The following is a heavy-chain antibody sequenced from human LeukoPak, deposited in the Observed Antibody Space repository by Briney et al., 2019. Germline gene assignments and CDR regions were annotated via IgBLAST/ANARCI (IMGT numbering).Heavy chain of an antibody. CDR3: ARDRSLSSFGELFI. D-gene: IGHD3-10*01. J-gene: IGHJ4*02. CDR2: VSYDGSNK. V-gene: IGHV3-30*10. CDR1: GFTFSSYA. Sequence: PGRSLRLSCAAYGFTFSSYAVHWVRQAPGGGLEWVAVVSYDGSNKYYTDSVRGRFTISRDNSKNTLYLQMNSLRAEDTALYYCARDRSLSSFGELFIWGQGTLVTVSS.